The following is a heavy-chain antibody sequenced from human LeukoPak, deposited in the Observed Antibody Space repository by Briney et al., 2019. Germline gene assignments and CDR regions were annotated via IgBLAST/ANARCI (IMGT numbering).Heavy chain of an antibody. J-gene: IGHJ1*01. CDR1: GYTFTIYG. V-gene: IGHV1-18*01. CDR2: ISAYNGNT. D-gene: IGHD6-13*01. Sequence: ASVKVSCKSSGYTFTIYGISWERQAPGQGLEWMGWISAYNGNTNYAQKLQGRVTMTTDTSTSTAYMELRSLRSDDTAVYYCARDPYSSSSEYFQHWGQGTLVTVSS. CDR3: ARDPYSSSSEYFQH.